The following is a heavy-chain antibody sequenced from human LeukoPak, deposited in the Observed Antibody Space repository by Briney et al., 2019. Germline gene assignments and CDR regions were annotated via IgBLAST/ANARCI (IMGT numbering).Heavy chain of an antibody. Sequence: ASVTVSCTASGYTFTSYAMHWVRQAPGQRLEWMGWINAGNGNTKYSQKFQGRVTITRDTSASTAYMELSSLRSEDTAVYYCARGPLWFGELYFDYWGQGTLVTVSS. CDR1: GYTFTSYA. J-gene: IGHJ4*02. CDR2: INAGNGNT. V-gene: IGHV1-3*01. CDR3: ARGPLWFGELYFDY. D-gene: IGHD3-10*01.